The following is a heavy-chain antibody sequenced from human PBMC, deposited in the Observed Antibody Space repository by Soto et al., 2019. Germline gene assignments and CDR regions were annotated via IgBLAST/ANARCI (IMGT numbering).Heavy chain of an antibody. CDR3: ARARVEGSKAGTKVLVFDY. CDR1: GGTFSSYA. D-gene: IGHD1-1*01. J-gene: IGHJ4*02. CDR2: IIPIFGTA. V-gene: IGHV1-69*13. Sequence: SVKVSCKASGGTFSSYAISWVRQAPGQGLEWMGGIIPIFGTANYAQKFQGRVTITADESTSTAYMELSSLRSEDTAVYYCARARVEGSKAGTKVLVFDYWGQGTLVTVSS.